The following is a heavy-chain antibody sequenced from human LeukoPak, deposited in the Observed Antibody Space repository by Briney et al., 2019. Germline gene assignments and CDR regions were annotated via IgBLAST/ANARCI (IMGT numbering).Heavy chain of an antibody. CDR2: TYYSGGT. Sequence: SETLSLTCTVSGGPISSGGFYWSWIRQHPGKGLEWIGYTYYSGGTYYNPSLQSRVSISVDTSKNQFSLKLSSVTAADTAVYYCARHYGPWGQGTLVTVSS. CDR1: GGPISSGGFY. J-gene: IGHJ5*02. V-gene: IGHV4-31*03. CDR3: ARHYGP. D-gene: IGHD3-16*01.